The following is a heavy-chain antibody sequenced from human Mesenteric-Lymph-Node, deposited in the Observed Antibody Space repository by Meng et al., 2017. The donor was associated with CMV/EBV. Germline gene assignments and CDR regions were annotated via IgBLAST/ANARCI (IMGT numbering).Heavy chain of an antibody. CDR3: ARGTRYNWNYEEYFQL. D-gene: IGHD1-7*01. CDR1: GGSFSGYY. J-gene: IGHJ1*01. V-gene: IGHV4-34*01. CDR2: INHSGST. Sequence: SETLSLTCAVYGGSFSGYYWSWIRQPPGKGLEWIGEINHSGSTNYNPSLKSRVTISVDTSKNQFSLKLSSVTAADTAVYFCARGTRYNWNYEEYFQLWGQGTLVTVSS.